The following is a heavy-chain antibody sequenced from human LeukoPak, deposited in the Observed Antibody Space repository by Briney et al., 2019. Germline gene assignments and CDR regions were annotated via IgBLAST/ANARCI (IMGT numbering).Heavy chain of an antibody. CDR3: ARLPDYDFWSGSNWFDP. Sequence: GESLKISCKGSGYSFTSYWFGWVRQMPGKGLECMGIIYPGDSDTRYSPSFQGQVTISADKSISTAYLQWSSLKASDTAMYYCARLPDYDFWSGSNWFDPWGQGTLVTVSS. CDR2: IYPGDSDT. D-gene: IGHD3-3*01. J-gene: IGHJ5*02. CDR1: GYSFTSYW. V-gene: IGHV5-51*01.